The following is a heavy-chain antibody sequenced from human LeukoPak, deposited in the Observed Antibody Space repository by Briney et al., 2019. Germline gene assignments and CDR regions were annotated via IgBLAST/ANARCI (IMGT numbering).Heavy chain of an antibody. Sequence: GGSLRLSCAASGFTFSSYWMHWVRQAPGKGLVWVSRINSDGSVTSYADSVKGRFTISRDNAENTLYLQMNSLRAEDTAVYYCAYTSGWNLLDYWGQGTLVTVSS. CDR1: GFTFSSYW. D-gene: IGHD6-19*01. V-gene: IGHV3-74*01. CDR3: AYTSGWNLLDY. CDR2: INSDGSVT. J-gene: IGHJ4*02.